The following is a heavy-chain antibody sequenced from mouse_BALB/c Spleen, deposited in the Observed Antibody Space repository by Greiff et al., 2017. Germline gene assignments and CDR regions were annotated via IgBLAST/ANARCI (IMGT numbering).Heavy chain of an antibody. CDR2: INPSTGYT. V-gene: IGHV1-7*01. CDR1: GYTFTSYW. Sequence: QVQLKESGAELAKPGASVKMSCKASGYTFTSYWMHWVKQRPGQGLEWIGYINPSTGYTEYNQKFKDKATLTADKSSSTAYMQLSSLTSEDSAVYYCARPTKEWFAYWGQGTLVTVSA. J-gene: IGHJ3*01. CDR3: ARPTKEWFAY.